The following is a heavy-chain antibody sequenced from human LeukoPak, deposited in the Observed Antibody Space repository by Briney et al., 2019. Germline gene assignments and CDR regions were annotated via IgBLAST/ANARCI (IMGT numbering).Heavy chain of an antibody. CDR2: ISSSSSTI. CDR1: GFTFSSYS. J-gene: IGHJ4*02. CDR3: ARDSGDDLIPYFDY. V-gene: IGHV3-48*01. Sequence: GGSLRLSCAASGFTFSSYSMNWVRQAPGKGLEWVSYISSSSSTIYYADSVKGRFTISRDNAKNSLYLQMSSLRAEDTAVYYCARDSGDDLIPYFDYWGQGTLVTVSS. D-gene: IGHD3-10*01.